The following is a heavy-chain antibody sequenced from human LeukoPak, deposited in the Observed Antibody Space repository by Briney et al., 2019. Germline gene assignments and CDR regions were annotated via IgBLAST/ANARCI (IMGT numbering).Heavy chain of an antibody. V-gene: IGHV3-64*01. Sequence: GGSLRLSCAASGFTFSNYAMQWVRQAPEKRLEYVSGTSGNGGTTYYANSVKGRFTMSRDNSRNTLYLQMGSLRPEDTAVYYCARDGEATNDYWGQGTLVTVSS. D-gene: IGHD5-24*01. CDR2: TSGNGGTT. CDR1: GFTFSNYA. CDR3: ARDGEATNDY. J-gene: IGHJ4*02.